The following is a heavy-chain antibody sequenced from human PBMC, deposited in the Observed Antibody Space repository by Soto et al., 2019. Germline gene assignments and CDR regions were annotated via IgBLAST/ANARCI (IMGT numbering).Heavy chain of an antibody. CDR2: VSGSGGST. Sequence: PGGSLRLSCAASGFTFSYAMSWVHRAPGKGLEWVSAVSGSGGSTYYADSVKGRFTISRDNSKNTLFLQMNSLSAEDTAVYYCAKDSDFYDSSLYFDFWGQGTLVTVSS. CDR1: GFTFSYA. V-gene: IGHV3-23*01. J-gene: IGHJ4*02. D-gene: IGHD3-22*01. CDR3: AKDSDFYDSSLYFDF.